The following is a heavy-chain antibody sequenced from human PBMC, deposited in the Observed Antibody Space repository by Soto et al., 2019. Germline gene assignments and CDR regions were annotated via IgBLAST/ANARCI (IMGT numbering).Heavy chain of an antibody. J-gene: IGHJ6*02. CDR1: GGTFGTYG. CDR2: IIPASDTE. D-gene: IGHD2-21*02. CDR3: ATAVTAGTYYNSGLDV. V-gene: IGHV1-69*14. Sequence: QVHLVQSGAEVKKPGSSVNISCKASGGTFGTYGLNWVRQFPGQGLEWMGGIIPASDTENYAQKFQGRVTITADKSTNIAHMQMDSQTSDDTAVYYCATAVTAGTYYNSGLDVWGQGTTVTVS.